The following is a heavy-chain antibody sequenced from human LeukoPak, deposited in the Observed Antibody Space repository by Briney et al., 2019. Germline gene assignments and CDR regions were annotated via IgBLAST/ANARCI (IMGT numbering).Heavy chain of an antibody. D-gene: IGHD3-22*01. Sequence: GGSLRLSCAASGFTFSSYAMHSVRQAPGKGLEWVAVISYDGSNKYYADSVKGRFTISRDNSKNTLYLQMNSLRAEDTAVYYCARGLYYDSSGYQEFYWGQGTLVTVSS. CDR3: ARGLYYDSSGYQEFY. V-gene: IGHV3-30*04. J-gene: IGHJ4*02. CDR1: GFTFSSYA. CDR2: ISYDGSNK.